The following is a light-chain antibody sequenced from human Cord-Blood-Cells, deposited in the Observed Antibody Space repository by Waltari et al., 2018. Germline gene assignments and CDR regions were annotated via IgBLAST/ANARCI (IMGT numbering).Light chain of an antibody. V-gene: IGLV2-14*01. CDR1: SSDVGGYNY. CDR2: DVS. CDR3: SSYTSSSTLVV. Sequence: QSALTQPASVSGSPGQSITISCTGTSSDVGGYNYVSWYQQHPGKAPKLMIYDVSNRPSGVSNHFSGSKSGNTASLTISGLQAEDEAHYYCSSYTSSSTLVVFGGGTKLTVL. J-gene: IGLJ2*01.